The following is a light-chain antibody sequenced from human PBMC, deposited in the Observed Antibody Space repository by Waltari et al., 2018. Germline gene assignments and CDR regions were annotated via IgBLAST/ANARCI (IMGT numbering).Light chain of an antibody. Sequence: QSALTQPASVSGSPGQSITISCTGTSSDVDSYNYVSWYQQHPGKAPKLMIYEVSNGPAGVSDRFSGSKSGSTGSLTICGLQAEDEAVYFGSSYTSSSTLGVFGTGTKVTVL. CDR2: EVS. J-gene: IGLJ1*01. CDR1: SSDVDSYNY. V-gene: IGLV2-14*01. CDR3: SSYTSSSTLGV.